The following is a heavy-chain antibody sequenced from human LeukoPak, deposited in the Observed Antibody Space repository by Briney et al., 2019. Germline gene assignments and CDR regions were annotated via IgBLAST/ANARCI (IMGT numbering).Heavy chain of an antibody. Sequence: ASVKVSCKASGGTFTSYYMHWVRQAPGQGLEWIGIINPSEADTAYAQKFQGRVTVTMDTSTSTVYMELSALTSEDTALYFCSLGATDYWGQGTLVTVSS. CDR1: GGTFTSYY. D-gene: IGHD1-26*01. CDR2: INPSEADT. CDR3: SLGATDY. J-gene: IGHJ4*02. V-gene: IGHV1-46*01.